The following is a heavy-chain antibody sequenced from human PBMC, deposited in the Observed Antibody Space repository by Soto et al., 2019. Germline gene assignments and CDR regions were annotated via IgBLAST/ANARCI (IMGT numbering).Heavy chain of an antibody. Sequence: EVQVLESGGDLVQPGGSLRLSCAASGFTFSVYAMCWVRQAPGKGLEWVSTISGSGDETYYADSVKGRFTISRDNSKNNPYLQMNSLRGEDSAIYFCAKDRGTGDYGVNAFDTWGQGTKVTVSS. CDR2: ISGSGDET. J-gene: IGHJ3*02. D-gene: IGHD7-27*01. CDR1: GFTFSVYA. CDR3: AKDRGTGDYGVNAFDT. V-gene: IGHV3-23*01.